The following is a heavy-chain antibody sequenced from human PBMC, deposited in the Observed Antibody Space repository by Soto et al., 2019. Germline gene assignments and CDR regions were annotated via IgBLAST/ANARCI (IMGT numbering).Heavy chain of an antibody. CDR2: ITSSSDT. Sequence: GGSLRLSCAASGLTFSDNYMSWIRQAPGKGLEWVSYITSSSDTDYADSVKGRFTISRDNAKNSLYLQMNSLRAEDTAVYYCARGHYELAYWGPGTLVTVS. V-gene: IGHV3-11*06. CDR3: ARGHYELAY. CDR1: GLTFSDNY. D-gene: IGHD4-17*01. J-gene: IGHJ4*02.